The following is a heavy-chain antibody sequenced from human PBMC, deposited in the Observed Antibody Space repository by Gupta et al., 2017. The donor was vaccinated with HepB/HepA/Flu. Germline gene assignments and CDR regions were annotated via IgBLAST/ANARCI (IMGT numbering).Heavy chain of an antibody. CDR2: VRSDASTI. D-gene: IGHD6-19*01. CDR1: GLTFSSYA. Sequence: QVQLVESGGGVVEPGRSLTLPCAASGLTFSSYAIHWFRQAPGKGLEWVAVVRSDASTIYYANSVKGRFTISRDNSKNTVYLQMNSLRDEDTAVYYCVRQYSSGWFGAVDYWGQGTLVTVSS. V-gene: IGHV3-30*03. CDR3: VRQYSSGWFGAVDY. J-gene: IGHJ4*02.